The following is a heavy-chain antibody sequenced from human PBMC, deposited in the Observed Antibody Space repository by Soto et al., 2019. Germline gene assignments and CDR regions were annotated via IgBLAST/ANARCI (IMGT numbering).Heavy chain of an antibody. J-gene: IGHJ4*02. V-gene: IGHV1-46*01. D-gene: IGHD3-10*01. CDR2: INPSGGST. CDR3: ARQPPDTYYYGY. CDR1: GYTFTCYG. Sequence: ASVKVSCKASGYTFTCYGISWVRQAPGQGLEWMGRINPSGGSTSYAQKFQGRVTMTTDTSTSTVYMELSSLRSEDTAVYYCARQPPDTYYYGYWGQATLVTVSS.